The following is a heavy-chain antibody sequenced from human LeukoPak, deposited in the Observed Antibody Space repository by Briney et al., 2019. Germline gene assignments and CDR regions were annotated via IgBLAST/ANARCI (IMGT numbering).Heavy chain of an antibody. J-gene: IGHJ3*02. CDR2: INHNGRT. CDR3: AREGSLLAYCGGDCYRAAFDI. D-gene: IGHD2-21*01. Sequence: PAETLSLTCAVYNGSFSGHYWSWIRQPPGKGLEWIGEINHNGRTTYKPSLKSRVTISVDTSKNQFSLKLSSVTAADTAVYYCAREGSLLAYCGGDCYRAAFDIWGQGTMVTVSS. V-gene: IGHV4-34*01. CDR1: NGSFSGHY.